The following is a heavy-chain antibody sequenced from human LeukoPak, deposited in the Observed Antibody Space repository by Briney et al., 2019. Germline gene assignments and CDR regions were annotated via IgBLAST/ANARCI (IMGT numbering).Heavy chain of an antibody. V-gene: IGHV4-4*07. CDR3: ARDRVGATGKYYFDY. Sequence: SETLSLTRTVSGGSISSYYWSWIRQPAGKGLEWIGRTYTSGSTNYNPSLKSRVTMSVDTSKNQFSLKLSSVTAADTAVYYCARDRVGATGKYYFDYWGQGTLVTVSS. CDR2: TYTSGST. CDR1: GGSISSYY. D-gene: IGHD1-26*01. J-gene: IGHJ4*02.